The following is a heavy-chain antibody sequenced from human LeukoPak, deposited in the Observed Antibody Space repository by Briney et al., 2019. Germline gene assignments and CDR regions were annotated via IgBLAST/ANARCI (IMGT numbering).Heavy chain of an antibody. J-gene: IGHJ4*02. CDR3: ARDYILTGYSLTDYYFDY. CDR1: GGSISCYY. CDR2: IYYSGST. V-gene: IGHV4-59*01. D-gene: IGHD3-9*01. Sequence: MASETLSLTCTVSGGSISCYYWSWIRQPPEKGLEWIGYIYYSGSTNYNPSLKSRVTISVDTSKNQFSLKLSSVTAADTAVYYCARDYILTGYSLTDYYFDYWGQGTLVTVSS.